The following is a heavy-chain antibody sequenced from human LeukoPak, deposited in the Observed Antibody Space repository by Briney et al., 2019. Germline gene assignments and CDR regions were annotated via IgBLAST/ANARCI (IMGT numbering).Heavy chain of an antibody. CDR1: GFRFSSYV. CDR2: IDGSDGAS. Sequence: PGGPLRLSCAASGFRFSSYVMSWVRQAPGKGLEYVSSIDGSDGASYYADSVKGRFTISRDNSKNTLFLQMNSLRVEDTAVYYCARVDSGNYDYWGQGTLLTVSS. CDR3: ARVDSGNYDY. J-gene: IGHJ4*02. D-gene: IGHD1-26*01. V-gene: IGHV3-23*01.